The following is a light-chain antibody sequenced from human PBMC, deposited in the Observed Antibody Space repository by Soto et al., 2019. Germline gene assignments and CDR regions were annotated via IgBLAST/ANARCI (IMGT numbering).Light chain of an antibody. J-gene: IGLJ1*01. CDR2: EVS. V-gene: IGLV2-18*02. CDR3: GSYTSNSTYV. CDR1: SSDLGSYNR. Sequence: QSALTQPPSVSGSPGQSVTISCTGTSSDLGSYNRVSWYQQPPGTAPKLMIYEVSNRPSGVPDRFSGSKSGTTASLTISGLQAEDEADYYCGSYTSNSTYVFGIGTKVTVL.